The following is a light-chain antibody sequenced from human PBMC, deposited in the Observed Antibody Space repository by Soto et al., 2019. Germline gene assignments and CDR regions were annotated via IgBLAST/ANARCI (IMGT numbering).Light chain of an antibody. J-gene: IGKJ1*01. CDR2: GAS. CDR1: QGVSSSY. V-gene: IGKV3-20*01. Sequence: EIVLTQSPGTLSLSPGERATLSCRASQGVSSSYLAWYQQKPGQAPRLLIYGASSRATGIPDRFSGSGSGTDFTLTISSLQPDDSATYYCQQYNRYSTFGQGTKVDIK. CDR3: QQYNRYST.